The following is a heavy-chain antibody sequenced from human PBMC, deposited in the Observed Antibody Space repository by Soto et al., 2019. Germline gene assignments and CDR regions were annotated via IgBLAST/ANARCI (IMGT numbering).Heavy chain of an antibody. CDR2: IWYDGSNK. V-gene: IGHV3-33*01. CDR3: AREIAGSQPGAFDI. CDR1: GFTFSSYG. D-gene: IGHD6-13*01. Sequence: QVQLVESGGGVVQPGRSLRLSCAASGFTFSSYGMHWVRQAPGKGLEWVAVIWYDGSNKYYADSVKGRFTIYRDNSKNTLYLQMNSLRAEDTAVYYCAREIAGSQPGAFDIWGQGTMVTVSS. J-gene: IGHJ3*02.